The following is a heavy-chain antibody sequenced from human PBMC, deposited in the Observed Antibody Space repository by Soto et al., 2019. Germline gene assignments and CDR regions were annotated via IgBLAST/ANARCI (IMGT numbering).Heavy chain of an antibody. J-gene: IGHJ6*02. V-gene: IGHV1-46*01. CDR3: ARERSVAGTGYYDGMDV. Sequence: GASVKVSCKASGYTFTNYHMHWVRQAPGQGLEWVGVINPSGSSTTYAQKFQGRVTMTRDTPTRTVYMELRSLRSEDTAVYYCARERSVAGTGYYDGMDVWGQGTTVTVSS. D-gene: IGHD6-19*01. CDR1: GYTFTNYH. CDR2: INPSGSST.